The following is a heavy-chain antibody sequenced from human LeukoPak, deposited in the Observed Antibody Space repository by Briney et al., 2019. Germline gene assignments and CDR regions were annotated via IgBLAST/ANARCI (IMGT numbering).Heavy chain of an antibody. V-gene: IGHV3-30*02. Sequence: PGRSLRLSCAASGFTFSSYAMHWVRQAPGKGLEWVAFIRYDGSNKYYADSVKGRFTISRDNSKNTLYLQMNSLRAEDTAVYYCAKGLLNIVVVPAADYWGQGTLVTVSS. J-gene: IGHJ4*02. CDR1: GFTFSSYA. CDR2: IRYDGSNK. D-gene: IGHD2-2*01. CDR3: AKGLLNIVVVPAADY.